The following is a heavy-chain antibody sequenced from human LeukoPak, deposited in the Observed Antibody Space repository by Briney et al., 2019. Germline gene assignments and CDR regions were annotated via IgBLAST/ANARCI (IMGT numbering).Heavy chain of an antibody. CDR3: SSQPAVIDLDF. V-gene: IGHV3-74*01. CDR2: INSDGSST. J-gene: IGHJ4*02. D-gene: IGHD2/OR15-2a*01. CDR1: GFTFSSYW. Sequence: QSGGSLRLSCAASGFTFSSYWMHWVRHAPGKGLVWVSRINSDGSSTSYADSVKGRFTISRDNAKNTLYLQMNSLRAEDTAVYYCSSQPAVIDLDFWGQGALVTVSS.